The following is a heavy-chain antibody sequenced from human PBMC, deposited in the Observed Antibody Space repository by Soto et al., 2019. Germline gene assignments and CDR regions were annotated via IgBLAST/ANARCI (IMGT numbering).Heavy chain of an antibody. J-gene: IGHJ4*02. CDR2: INHSGST. V-gene: IGHV4-34*01. CDR3: ARIGYFRIDY. Sequence: SETLSLTCAVNGGSFTGYSWGWIRQPPGKGLEWIGEINHSGSTSYSPSLKSRVAVSIDTSKNQFSLRLTSVTAADTAIYFCARIGYFRIDYWGQGALVTVS. CDR1: GGSFTGYS. D-gene: IGHD2-15*01.